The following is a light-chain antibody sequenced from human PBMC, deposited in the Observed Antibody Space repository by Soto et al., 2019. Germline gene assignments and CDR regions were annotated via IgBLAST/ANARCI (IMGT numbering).Light chain of an antibody. CDR2: EVS. Sequence: QAVVTQPPSASGTPGQSVTIPCTGTSSDVGDYNYVSWYQQHPGKAPKLMIYEVSRRPSGVPDRFSGSKSGNTASLTVSGLQAEDEADYYCSSNAASNNLVFGGGTKLTVL. V-gene: IGLV2-8*01. J-gene: IGLJ2*01. CDR1: SSDVGDYNY. CDR3: SSNAASNNLV.